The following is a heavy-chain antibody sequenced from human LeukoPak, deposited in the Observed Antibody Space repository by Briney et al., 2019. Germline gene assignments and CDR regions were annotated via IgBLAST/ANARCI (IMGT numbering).Heavy chain of an antibody. CDR1: GFTFSSYS. J-gene: IGHJ4*02. V-gene: IGHV3-48*02. Sequence: PGGSLRLSCAASGFTFSSYSMNWVRQAPGKGLEWISYISSSSSTIYYADSVKGRFTISRDSAKNSLYLQMSSLRDEDTAVYYCARGRGSSSWDFDYWGQGTLVTVSS. CDR3: ARGRGSSSWDFDY. CDR2: ISSSSSTI. D-gene: IGHD6-13*01.